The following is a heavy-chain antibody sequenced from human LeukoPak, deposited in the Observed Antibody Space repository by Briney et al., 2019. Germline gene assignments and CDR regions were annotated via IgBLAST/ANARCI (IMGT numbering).Heavy chain of an antibody. Sequence: GGSLRLSCVVSGFSVSENYMNWVRQAPGKGLEWVAVIYSGAATYHADSVKDRFTISRDNSKNTLYLQMNSLRAEDTAVYFCARSPSSSGNLWFDPWGQGTLVTVSS. J-gene: IGHJ5*02. CDR2: IYSGAAT. CDR3: ARSPSSSGNLWFDP. V-gene: IGHV3-66*01. D-gene: IGHD3-10*01. CDR1: GFSVSENY.